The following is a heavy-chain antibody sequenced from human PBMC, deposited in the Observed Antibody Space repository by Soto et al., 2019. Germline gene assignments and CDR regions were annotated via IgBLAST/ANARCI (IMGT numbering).Heavy chain of an antibody. CDR1: GFTFSNAW. CDR3: TTDRIRNLDWLPKNDY. CDR2: IKSKTDGGTT. Sequence: PGGSLRLSCAASGFTFSNAWMSWVRQAPGKGLEWVGRIKSKTDGGTTDYAAPVKGRFTISRDDSKKTLYLQMNSLKTEDTAVYYCTTDRIRNLDWLPKNDYWGQGTLVTVSS. J-gene: IGHJ4*02. D-gene: IGHD3-9*01. V-gene: IGHV3-15*01.